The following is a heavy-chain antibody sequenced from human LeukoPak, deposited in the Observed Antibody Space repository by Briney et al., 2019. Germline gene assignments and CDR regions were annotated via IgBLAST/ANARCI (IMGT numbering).Heavy chain of an antibody. V-gene: IGHV3-30*04. J-gene: IGHJ2*01. CDR1: GFTFSSYA. Sequence: GGSLRLSCAASGFTFSSYAMHWVRQAPGKGLEWVAVISYDGSNKYYADSVKGRFTISRDNSKNTLYLQMNSLRAEDTAVYYCARGSYYYDSSGYYIGPWYFDLWGRGTLVTVSS. CDR3: ARGSYYYDSSGYYIGPWYFDL. D-gene: IGHD3-22*01. CDR2: ISYDGSNK.